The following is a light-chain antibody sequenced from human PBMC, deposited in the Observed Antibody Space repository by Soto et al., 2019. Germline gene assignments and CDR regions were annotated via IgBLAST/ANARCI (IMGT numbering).Light chain of an antibody. CDR3: GADNGSGSSFVYVV. CDR2: VGTGGVVV. J-gene: IGLJ2*01. CDR1: SGYSNYK. Sequence: QSVLTQPPSASASLGASVTLTGTLSSGYSNYKVDWYQQRPGKGPRFVMRVGTGGVVVSKGDGIPDRFSVLGSGLNRYLTIRNIQEEDESDYHCGADNGSGSSFVYVVFGRGTKSPS. V-gene: IGLV9-49*01.